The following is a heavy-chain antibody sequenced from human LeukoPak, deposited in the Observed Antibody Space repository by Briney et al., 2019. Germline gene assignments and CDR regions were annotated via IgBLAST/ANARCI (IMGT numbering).Heavy chain of an antibody. CDR1: GFTFSSYW. CDR3: ASGYTSKGIYFDY. CDR2: INHSGST. V-gene: IGHV4-34*01. D-gene: IGHD4-11*01. J-gene: IGHJ4*02. Sequence: SGGSLRLSCAASGFTFSSYWMSWIRQPPGKGLEWIGEINHSGSTNYNPSLKSRVTISVDTSKNQFSLKLSSVTAADTAVYYCASGYTSKGIYFDYWGQGTLVTVSS.